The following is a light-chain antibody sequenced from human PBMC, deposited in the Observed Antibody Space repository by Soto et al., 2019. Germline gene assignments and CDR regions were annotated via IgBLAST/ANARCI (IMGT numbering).Light chain of an antibody. CDR3: QTWGTGIQV. CDR1: SGHSSYA. CDR2: LNSDGSH. Sequence: QSVLTQSPSASASLGASVKLTCTLSSGHSSYAIAWHQQRPEKGPRYLMKLNSDGSHSKGDGIPDRFSGSSSGAERYLTSSSLQSEDEADYYCQTWGTGIQVFGGGTKLTVL. J-gene: IGLJ2*01. V-gene: IGLV4-69*01.